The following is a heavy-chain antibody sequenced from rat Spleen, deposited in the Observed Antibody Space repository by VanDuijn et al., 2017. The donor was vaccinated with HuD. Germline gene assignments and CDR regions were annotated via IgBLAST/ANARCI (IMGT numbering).Heavy chain of an antibody. V-gene: IGHV2S12*01. J-gene: IGHJ3*01. CDR3: TRDHSYWGSYYPGGFAY. Sequence: QVQLKESGPGLVQPSQTLSLTCTVSGFSLTSTGVSWVRQPPGKGLEWIATISSGGHPYYNSALKSRLSISRDTSKSQVFLKMNSLQSEDTAIYFCTRDHSYWGSYYPGGFAYWGQGTLVTVSS. D-gene: IGHD1-12*02. CDR2: ISSGGHP. CDR1: GFSLTSTG.